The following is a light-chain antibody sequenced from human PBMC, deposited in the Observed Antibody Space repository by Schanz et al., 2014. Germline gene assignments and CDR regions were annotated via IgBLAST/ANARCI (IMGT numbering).Light chain of an antibody. CDR2: DVS. V-gene: IGLV2-14*01. J-gene: IGLJ2*01. CDR1: SSDVGGYNY. Sequence: QSALTQPASVSGSPGQSITISCTGTSSDVGGYNYVSWSQQHPGKAPKLIIYDVSNRPSGVSDRFSGSKSDYTASLTISGLQAEDEADYSCSSYALSTTFVIFGGGTKLTVL. CDR3: SSYALSTTFVI.